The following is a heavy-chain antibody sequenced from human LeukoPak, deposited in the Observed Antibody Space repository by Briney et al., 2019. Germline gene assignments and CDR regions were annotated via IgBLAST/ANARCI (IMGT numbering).Heavy chain of an antibody. Sequence: PGGSLRLSCAASGFTLTSYWMSWVRQAPGKGLEWVANINRDGSEEYYLDSVKGRFTISRDNDKNSLYLQMNSLRAEDTAVYYCARGGYNSNWFSGHWGKGTTVTVSS. J-gene: IGHJ6*04. V-gene: IGHV3-7*03. D-gene: IGHD6-13*01. CDR2: INRDGSEE. CDR3: ARGGYNSNWFSGH. CDR1: GFTLTSYW.